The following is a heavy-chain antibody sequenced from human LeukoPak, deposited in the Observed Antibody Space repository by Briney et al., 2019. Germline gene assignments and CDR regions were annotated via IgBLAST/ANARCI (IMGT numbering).Heavy chain of an antibody. J-gene: IGHJ3*02. Sequence: ATVKVSCKASGYTFTSYDINWVRQATGQGLEWMGWMNPNSGNTGYAQKFQGRVTITRNTSISTAYMELSSLRSEDTAVYYCARASAPVVVIATDAFDIWGQGTMVTVSS. CDR3: ARASAPVVVIATDAFDI. CDR2: MNPNSGNT. D-gene: IGHD2-21*01. V-gene: IGHV1-8*03. CDR1: GYTFTSYD.